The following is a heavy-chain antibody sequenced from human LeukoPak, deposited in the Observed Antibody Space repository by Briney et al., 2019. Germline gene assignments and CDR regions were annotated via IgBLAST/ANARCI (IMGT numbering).Heavy chain of an antibody. CDR1: GFTVSSNY. J-gene: IGHJ4*02. CDR3: ARVLSGYDFDY. CDR2: IYSGGST. Sequence: PGGSLRLSCAASGFTVSSNYMSWVRQAPGKGLEWVSVIYSGGSTYYADSVKGRFTISRDNSKNTLYLQMNSLRAEDTAVYHCARVLSGYDFDYWGQGTLVTVSS. D-gene: IGHD5-12*01. V-gene: IGHV3-53*01.